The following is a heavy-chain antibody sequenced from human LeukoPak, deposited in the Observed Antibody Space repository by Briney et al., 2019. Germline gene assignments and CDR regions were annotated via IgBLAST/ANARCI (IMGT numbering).Heavy chain of an antibody. V-gene: IGHV3-23*01. Sequence: GGSLRLSCAASGFTFSSYAMSWVRQAPGKGLEWGSSISGSGGNSYYGDSVKGRFTISRDNSKNTLYLQMNSLRAEDTAVYYCAKVIREVDMSYDYWGQGALVTVSS. D-gene: IGHD5-24*01. J-gene: IGHJ4*02. CDR2: ISGSGGNS. CDR3: AKVIREVDMSYDY. CDR1: GFTFSSYA.